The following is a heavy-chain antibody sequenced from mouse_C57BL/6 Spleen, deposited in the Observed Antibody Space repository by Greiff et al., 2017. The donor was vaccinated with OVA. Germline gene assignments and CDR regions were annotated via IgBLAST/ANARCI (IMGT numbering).Heavy chain of an antibody. CDR2: IWSGGST. CDR3: AKGPYYYGSLDY. Sequence: QVHVKQSGPGLVQPSQSLSITCTVSGFSLTSYGVHWVRQPPGKGLEWLGVIWSGGSTDYNAAFISRLSISKDNSKSQVFFKMNSLQADDTAIYYCAKGPYYYGSLDYWGQGTTLTVSS. CDR1: GFSLTSYG. V-gene: IGHV2-4*01. J-gene: IGHJ2*01. D-gene: IGHD1-1*01.